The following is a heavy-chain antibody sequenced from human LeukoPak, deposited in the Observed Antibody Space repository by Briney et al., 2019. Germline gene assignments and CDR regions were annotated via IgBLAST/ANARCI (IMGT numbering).Heavy chain of an antibody. V-gene: IGHV4-31*03. Sequence: SQTLSLTCTVSGGSISSGGYYWSWFRQHPGKGLEWIGYIYYSGSTYYNPSLKSRVTISVDTSKNQFSLKLSSVTAADTAVYYCARAEPPYCTNGVCYLDYWGQGTLVTVSS. J-gene: IGHJ4*02. D-gene: IGHD2-8*01. CDR1: GGSISSGGYY. CDR2: IYYSGST. CDR3: ARAEPPYCTNGVCYLDY.